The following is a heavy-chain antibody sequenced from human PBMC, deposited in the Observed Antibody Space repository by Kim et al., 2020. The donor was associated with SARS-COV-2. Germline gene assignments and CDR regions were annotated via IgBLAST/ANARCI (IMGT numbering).Heavy chain of an antibody. CDR3: AKDVHYYDSSGYYSYYFDY. D-gene: IGHD3-22*01. Sequence: GRFTISRYNSKNTLYLQMNSLRAEDTAVYYCAKDVHYYDSSGYYSYYFDYWGQGTLVTVSS. J-gene: IGHJ4*02. V-gene: IGHV3-23*01.